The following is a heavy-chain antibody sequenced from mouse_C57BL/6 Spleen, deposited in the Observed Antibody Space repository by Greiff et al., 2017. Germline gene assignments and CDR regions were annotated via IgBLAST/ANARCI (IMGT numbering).Heavy chain of an antibody. V-gene: IGHV5-9-1*02. CDR2: ISSGGDYI. J-gene: IGHJ2*01. CDR1: GFTFSSYA. D-gene: IGHD4-1*01. CDR3: TRDLGYFDY. Sequence: EVKLVESGEGLVKPGGSLKLSCAASGFTFSSYAMSWVRQTPEKRLEWVAYISSGGDYIYYADTVKGRFTISRDNARNTLYLQMSSLKSEDTAMDYCTRDLGYFDYWGQGTTLTVSS.